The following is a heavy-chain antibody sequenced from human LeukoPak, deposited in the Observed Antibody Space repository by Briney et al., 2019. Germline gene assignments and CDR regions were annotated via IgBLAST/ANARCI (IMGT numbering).Heavy chain of an antibody. J-gene: IGHJ6*03. D-gene: IGHD6-13*01. CDR3: ARGNSNSWYWALYYYYYMDV. CDR1: GFTFSSYS. Sequence: NPGGSLRLSCAASGFTFSSYSMNWVRQAPGKGLEWVSSISSSSSYIYYADSVKGRFTISRDNAKNSLYLQMNSLRAEDTAVYYCARGNSNSWYWALYYYYYMDVWGKGTTVTVSS. V-gene: IGHV3-21*01. CDR2: ISSSSSYI.